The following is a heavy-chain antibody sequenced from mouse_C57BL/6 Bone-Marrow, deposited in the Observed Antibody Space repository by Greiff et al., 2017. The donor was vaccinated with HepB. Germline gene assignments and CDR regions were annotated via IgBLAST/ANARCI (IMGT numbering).Heavy chain of an antibody. V-gene: IGHV8-12*01. D-gene: IGHD2-14*01. Sequence: QVTLKESGPGILQSSQTLSLTCSFSGFSLSTSGMGVSWIRQPSGKGLEWLAHIYWDDDKRYNPSLKSRLTISKDTSRNQVFLKITSVDTADTATYYCARGTPGFAYWGQGTLVTVSA. CDR1: GFSLSTSGMG. CDR2: IYWDDDK. J-gene: IGHJ3*01. CDR3: ARGTPGFAY.